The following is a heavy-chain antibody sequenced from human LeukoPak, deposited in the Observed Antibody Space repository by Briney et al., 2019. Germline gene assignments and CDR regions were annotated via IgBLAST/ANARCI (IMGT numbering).Heavy chain of an antibody. CDR1: GYTFTGYY. CDR3: AREAEGGYFDY. CDR2: INPNSGGT. D-gene: IGHD3-16*01. V-gene: IGHV1-2*04. J-gene: IGHJ4*02. Sequence: ASVRVSCKASGYTFTGYYMHWVRQAPGQGLEWMGWINPNSGGTNYAQKFQGWVTMTRDTSISTAYMELSRLRSDDTAVYYCAREAEGGYFDYWGQGTLVTVSS.